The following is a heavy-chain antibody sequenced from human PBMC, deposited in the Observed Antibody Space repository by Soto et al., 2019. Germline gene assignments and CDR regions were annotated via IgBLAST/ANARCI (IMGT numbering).Heavy chain of an antibody. V-gene: IGHV3-53*01. Sequence: ESGGGLIQPGGSLRLSCASSGFTVSSNYMSCVRQAPGKVLDWVSIVYGGGGAYYADSVKGRFTISRDTSKNTLYLQMKSRRGEDTAVYYCARGPQSGYTPMVRCYFDYWGQGTLVPVPS. CDR3: ARGPQSGYTPMVRCYFDY. CDR1: GFTVSSNY. D-gene: IGHD5-18*01. CDR2: VYGGGGA. J-gene: IGHJ4*02.